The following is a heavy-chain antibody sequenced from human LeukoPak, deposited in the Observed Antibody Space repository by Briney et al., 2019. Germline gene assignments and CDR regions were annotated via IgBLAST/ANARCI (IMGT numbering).Heavy chain of an antibody. CDR2: IYYSGST. J-gene: IGHJ1*01. CDR1: GGSFSGYY. Sequence: SETLSLTCAVYGGSFSGYYWSWIRQPPGKGLEWIGYIYYSGSTNYNPSLKSRVTISVDTSKNQFSLKLSSVTAADTAVYYCARQGSYGDLAGYFQDWGQGTLVTVSS. CDR3: ARQGSYGDLAGYFQD. V-gene: IGHV4-34*01. D-gene: IGHD3-10*01.